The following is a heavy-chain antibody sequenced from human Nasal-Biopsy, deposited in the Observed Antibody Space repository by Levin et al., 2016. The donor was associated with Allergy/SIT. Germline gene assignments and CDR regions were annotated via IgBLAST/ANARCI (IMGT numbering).Heavy chain of an antibody. D-gene: IGHD6-13*01. Sequence: GGSLRLSCAASGFTFINHAMNWVRQAPGKGLEWVSGISGGGVTTYYADSVKGRFTISRDNSMNTLYLQMNSLRAEDMAVYYCAKAIAAAGRSYYYYGMDVWGQGTTVTVSS. CDR1: GFTFINHA. J-gene: IGHJ6*02. CDR3: AKAIAAAGRSYYYYGMDV. CDR2: ISGGGVTT. V-gene: IGHV3-23*01.